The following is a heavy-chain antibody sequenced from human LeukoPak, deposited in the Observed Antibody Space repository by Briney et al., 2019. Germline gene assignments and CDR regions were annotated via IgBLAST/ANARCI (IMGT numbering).Heavy chain of an antibody. Sequence: SETLSLTCAVYGGSFSGYYWSWIRQPPGKGLEWIGEINHSGSTNYNPSLKSRVTISVDRSKNQFSLKLSSVTAADTAVYYCARTSIAARRANAFDIWGQGTMVTVSS. CDR3: ARTSIAARRANAFDI. CDR1: GGSFSGYY. CDR2: INHSGST. J-gene: IGHJ3*02. D-gene: IGHD6-6*01. V-gene: IGHV4-34*01.